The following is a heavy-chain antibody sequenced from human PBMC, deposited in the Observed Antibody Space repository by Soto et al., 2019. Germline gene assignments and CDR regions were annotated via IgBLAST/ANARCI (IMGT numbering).Heavy chain of an antibody. D-gene: IGHD2-2*01. V-gene: IGHV4-39*01. Sequence: QLLESGPGLVKPSETLSLSCTVSGDSMTISDFLWGWVRQSPGKGLEWIGGIYYSGSAYYNPSLGSRATLAVYTSRNQFFLSVTSVPAADTAVYDCARPLYAHLAFGIWGQGKLVTVSS. CDR3: ARPLYAHLAFGI. CDR1: GDSMTISDFL. J-gene: IGHJ3*02. CDR2: IYYSGSA.